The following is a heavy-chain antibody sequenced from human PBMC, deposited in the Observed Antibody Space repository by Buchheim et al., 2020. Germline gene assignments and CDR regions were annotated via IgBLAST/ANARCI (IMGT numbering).Heavy chain of an antibody. J-gene: IGHJ4*02. CDR2: ISGSGGST. Sequence: EVQLLESGGGLVQPGGSLRLSCAASGFTFSSYAMSWVRQAPGKGLEWVSAISGSGGSTYYADSVKDRFTISRANSKNTLYLQMNSLRAEDTAVYYCAKGIGFESRYSSSSGHWGQGTL. CDR3: AKGIGFESRYSSSSGH. CDR1: GFTFSSYA. V-gene: IGHV3-23*01. D-gene: IGHD6-6*01.